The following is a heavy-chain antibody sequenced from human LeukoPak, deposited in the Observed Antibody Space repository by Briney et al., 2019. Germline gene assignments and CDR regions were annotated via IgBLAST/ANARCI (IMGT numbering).Heavy chain of an antibody. CDR2: ISYDGSNK. CDR1: GFTFSSYD. J-gene: IGHJ3*02. Sequence: PGRSLRLSCAASGFTFSSYDMHWVRQAPGKGLEWVAVISYDGSNKYYADSVKGRFTISRDNSKNTLYLQMNSLRAEDTAVYYCAKDITMVRGVILAFDIWGQGTMVTVSS. CDR3: AKDITMVRGVILAFDI. D-gene: IGHD3-10*01. V-gene: IGHV3-30*18.